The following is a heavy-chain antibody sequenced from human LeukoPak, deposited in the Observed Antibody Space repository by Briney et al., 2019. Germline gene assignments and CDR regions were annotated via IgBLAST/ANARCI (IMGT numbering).Heavy chain of an antibody. CDR3: ARDRATVTTSDAFDI. J-gene: IGHJ3*02. D-gene: IGHD4-17*01. CDR1: GFTFSSYS. Sequence: GGSLRLSCAASGFTFSSYSMNWVRQAPGLGLEWVSYISISGSTIYYADSVEGRFTISGDNAKNSLYLQMNGLRDEDTAVYYCARDRATVTTSDAFDIWGRGTVVTVSS. V-gene: IGHV3-48*02. CDR2: ISISGSTI.